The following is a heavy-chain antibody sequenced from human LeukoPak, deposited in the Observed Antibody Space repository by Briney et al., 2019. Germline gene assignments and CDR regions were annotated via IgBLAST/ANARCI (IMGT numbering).Heavy chain of an antibody. Sequence: ASVKVSCKASGYPFTGYYLQWVRQAPGQGLEWMGWINPNSGFTNYAQKFQGRVTMPRDTSISTAYMELSRLRSDDTAVYYCARLADCSSSSCRSFDYWGQGTLVTVSS. CDR3: ARLADCSSSSCRSFDY. V-gene: IGHV1-2*02. J-gene: IGHJ4*02. D-gene: IGHD2-2*01. CDR2: INPNSGFT. CDR1: GYPFTGYY.